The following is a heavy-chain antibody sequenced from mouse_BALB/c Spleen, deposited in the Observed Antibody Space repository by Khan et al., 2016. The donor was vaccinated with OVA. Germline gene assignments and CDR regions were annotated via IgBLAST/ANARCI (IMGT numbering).Heavy chain of an antibody. J-gene: IGHJ3*01. Sequence: EVQGVESGGDLVKPGGSLKLSCAASGFTFSTYGMSWVRQAPDKRLEWVATVCTGGSYTYYPDSVKGRFTISRDNAKNTLSLQMSGLRSEDTAMFYCTRLAYYYDSEGFAYWGQGTLVTVSA. CDR2: VCTGGSYT. CDR3: TRLAYYYDSEGFAY. D-gene: IGHD1-1*01. CDR1: GFTFSTYG. V-gene: IGHV5-6*01.